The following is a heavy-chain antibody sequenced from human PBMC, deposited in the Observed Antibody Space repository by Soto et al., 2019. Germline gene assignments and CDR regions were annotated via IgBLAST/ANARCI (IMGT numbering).Heavy chain of an antibody. Sequence: GGSLRLSCAASGFTFSSYWVHWVRQAPGKGLVWVSRINTDGSSTSYADSVKGRFTISRDNAKNTLYLQMNSLGAEDTAVYYCARRGQVGSGLAHWGQGTLVTSPQ. CDR3: ARRGQVGSGLAH. V-gene: IGHV3-74*01. D-gene: IGHD1-26*01. J-gene: IGHJ5*02. CDR2: INTDGSST. CDR1: GFTFSSYW.